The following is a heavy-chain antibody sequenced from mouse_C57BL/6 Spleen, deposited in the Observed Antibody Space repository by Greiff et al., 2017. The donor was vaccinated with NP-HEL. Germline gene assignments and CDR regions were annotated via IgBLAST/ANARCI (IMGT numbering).Heavy chain of an antibody. CDR3: ARGDYGISYVGYFDV. V-gene: IGHV3-8*01. D-gene: IGHD1-1*01. Sequence: EVKLMESGPGLAKSSQTLSLPCSVTGYSITSDYWNWIRKFPGNKLEYMGYISYSGSTSYHPSPKSQSSITRDTSKNQYYLQLNSVTTEDTATYYCARGDYGISYVGYFDVWGTGTTVTVSS. CDR2: ISYSGST. J-gene: IGHJ1*03. CDR1: GYSITSDY.